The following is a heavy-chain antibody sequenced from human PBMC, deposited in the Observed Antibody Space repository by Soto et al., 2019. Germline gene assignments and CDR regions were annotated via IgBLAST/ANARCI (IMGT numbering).Heavy chain of an antibody. CDR3: VRASGGCTSGICVAGLFDY. J-gene: IGHJ4*02. Sequence: EVQLLESGGGLVQPGGSLRLSCAASGFTFSGRTMGWVPQAQGKVPEWVSGISGSGGGTFYADSVRGRFTISRDNSKTTLYWQMNSLSDEDTALYYCVRASGGCTSGICVAGLFDYWGKGVQVIVSS. D-gene: IGHD5-12*01. CDR1: GFTFSGRT. V-gene: IGHV3-23*01. CDR2: ISGSGGGT.